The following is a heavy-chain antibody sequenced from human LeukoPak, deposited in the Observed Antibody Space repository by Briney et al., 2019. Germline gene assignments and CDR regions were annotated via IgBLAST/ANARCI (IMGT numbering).Heavy chain of an antibody. V-gene: IGHV3-7*03. J-gene: IGHJ6*02. Sequence: PGGSLRLSCAASGFTFSNYWMNLVRQAPGKGLEWVANIKHGGSEKNYVGSVKGRFTISRDNAKNSLYLQMNSLRAEDTAVYYCARDMGYCSSTSCYWLDYYYYGMDVWGQGTTVTVSS. CDR2: IKHGGSEK. D-gene: IGHD2-2*01. CDR1: GFTFSNYW. CDR3: ARDMGYCSSTSCYWLDYYYYGMDV.